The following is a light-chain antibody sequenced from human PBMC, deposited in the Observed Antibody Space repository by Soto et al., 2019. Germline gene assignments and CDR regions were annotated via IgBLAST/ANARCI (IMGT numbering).Light chain of an antibody. CDR3: QQYNNWHPLT. CDR2: DAS. Sequence: EIVMTQSPGTLSVSPGERATLSCRASQSVRINLAWYQQKPGQAPRLLIYDASTRATGIPARFSGSGSGTECTLTISSLQSKDFAVYYCQQYNNWHPLTFGGGTKVEIK. V-gene: IGKV3D-15*01. CDR1: QSVRIN. J-gene: IGKJ4*01.